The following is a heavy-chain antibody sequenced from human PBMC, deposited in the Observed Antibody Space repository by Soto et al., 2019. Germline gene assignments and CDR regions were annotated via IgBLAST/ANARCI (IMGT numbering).Heavy chain of an antibody. CDR2: IYPGDSDT. Sequence: PGESLKISCKGSGYSFTSYWIGWVRQMPGKGLEWMGIIYPGDSDTRYSPSFQGQVTISADKSISTAYLQWSSLKASDTAMYYCATRTIFGVVMGAFDIWGQATMVTVS. CDR1: GYSFTSYW. D-gene: IGHD3-3*01. V-gene: IGHV5-51*01. J-gene: IGHJ3*02. CDR3: ATRTIFGVVMGAFDI.